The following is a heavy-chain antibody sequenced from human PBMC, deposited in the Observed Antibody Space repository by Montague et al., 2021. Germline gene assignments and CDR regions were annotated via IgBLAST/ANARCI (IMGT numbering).Heavy chain of an antibody. CDR2: IGTAGDT. CDR1: GFTFSSYD. J-gene: IGHJ3*02. Sequence: SLRLSCAASGFTFSSYDMHRVRQATGKGLEWVSAIGTAGDTFYPGSVKGRFTISRENAENSLYLQMNSLRAGDTAVYYCASTGAATAWRAYEIWGLGTMVTVSS. V-gene: IGHV3-13*04. D-gene: IGHD7-27*01. CDR3: ASTGAATAWRAYEI.